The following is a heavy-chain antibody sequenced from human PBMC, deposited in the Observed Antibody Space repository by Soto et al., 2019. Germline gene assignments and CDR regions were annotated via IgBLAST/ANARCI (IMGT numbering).Heavy chain of an antibody. CDR1: GFTFSSYG. Sequence: QVQLVESGGGVVQPGRSLRLSCAASGFTFSSYGMHWVHQAAGKGLEWVAVISYDGSKEFYADPVKGRFTISRDNSKNTLYLQMNSLRAEDTAVYYCAKDLRLWSKDYYYYGMDVWGQGTTVTVSS. J-gene: IGHJ6*02. CDR2: ISYDGSKE. D-gene: IGHD5-18*01. V-gene: IGHV3-30*18. CDR3: AKDLRLWSKDYYYYGMDV.